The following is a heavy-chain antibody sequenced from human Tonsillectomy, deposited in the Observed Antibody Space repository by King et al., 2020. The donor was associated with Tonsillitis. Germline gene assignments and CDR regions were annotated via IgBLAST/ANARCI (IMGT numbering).Heavy chain of an antibody. CDR3: ARLGPYLGATRPFDY. CDR1: GYSFTSYW. Sequence: QLVQSGAEVKKPGESLKISCKGSGYSFTSYWIGVVRQIPGKGLEWMGIIYPGDSDTRYSPSFQGQVTISADKSISTAYLQWSSRKASDTAMYYCARLGPYLGATRPFDYWGQGTLVTVSS. D-gene: IGHD1-26*01. CDR2: IYPGDSDT. J-gene: IGHJ4*02. V-gene: IGHV5-51*01.